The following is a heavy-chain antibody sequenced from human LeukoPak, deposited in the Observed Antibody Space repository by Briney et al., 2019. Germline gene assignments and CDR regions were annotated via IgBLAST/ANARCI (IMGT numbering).Heavy chain of an antibody. J-gene: IGHJ4*02. V-gene: IGHV1-3*01. Sequence: ASVNVSCKASGYTFTDYTMHWLRQTPGQRLDWMGWINGGSGNTKYSPEFQGRVTITRDTSASTAYMELSSLRSEDTAVYYCANPRYDSSGYYYVDWGQGTLVTVSS. D-gene: IGHD3-22*01. CDR2: INGGSGNT. CDR3: ANPRYDSSGYYYVD. CDR1: GYTFTDYT.